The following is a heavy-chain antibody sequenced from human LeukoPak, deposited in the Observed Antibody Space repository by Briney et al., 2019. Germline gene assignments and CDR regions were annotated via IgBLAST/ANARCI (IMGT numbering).Heavy chain of an antibody. Sequence: PSETLSLTCAAYGGSFSGYYWSWIRQPPGKGLEWIGEINHSGSTNYKPSLQSRLTISVDASKNQFSLKLSSVTAADTAVYYCAWHGYCSVTSCPGNWFDPWGQGTLVTVSS. CDR1: GGSFSGYY. CDR2: INHSGST. D-gene: IGHD2-15*01. J-gene: IGHJ5*02. CDR3: AWHGYCSVTSCPGNWFDP. V-gene: IGHV4-34*01.